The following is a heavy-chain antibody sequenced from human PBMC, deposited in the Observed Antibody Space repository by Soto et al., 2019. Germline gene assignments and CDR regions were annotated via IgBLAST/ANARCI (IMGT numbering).Heavy chain of an antibody. CDR1: GFTFSNAW. V-gene: IGHV3-15*01. J-gene: IGHJ4*02. CDR2: IKSKTDGGTT. D-gene: IGHD2-15*01. CDR3: TTAFRIVVVVAATDY. Sequence: GSLRLSCAASGFTFSNAWMSWVRQAPGKGLEWVGRIKSKTDGGTTDYAAPVKGRFTISRDDSKNTLYLQMNSLKTEDTAVYYCTTAFRIVVVVAATDYWGQGTLVTVSS.